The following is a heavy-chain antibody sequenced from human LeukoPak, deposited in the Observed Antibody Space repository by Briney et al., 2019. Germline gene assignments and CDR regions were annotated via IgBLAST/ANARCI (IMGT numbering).Heavy chain of an antibody. CDR1: GFTFSSYG. J-gene: IGHJ4*02. D-gene: IGHD1-26*01. Sequence: PGGSLRLSCAASGFTFSSYGMHWVRQAPGKGLEWVAVISYDGSNKYYADSVKGRFTISRDNSKNTLYLQMNSLRAEDTAVYYCAKDRGNSGSYYGDYWGQGTLVTVSS. CDR3: AKDRGNSGSYYGDY. CDR2: ISYDGSNK. V-gene: IGHV3-30*18.